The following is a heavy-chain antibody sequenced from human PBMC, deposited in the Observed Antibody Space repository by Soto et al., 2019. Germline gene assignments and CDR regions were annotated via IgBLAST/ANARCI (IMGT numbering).Heavy chain of an antibody. CDR1: GGSISSGHYY. Sequence: PSETLSLTCSVSGGSISSGHYYWSWIRQHPGKGLEWIGYIYYTGTTFYNPSLKSRVTISVDTSKNQFSLKLTSVTAADAAMYYCARDSLDCNSGICYHWFDPRGQGTRVTVSS. V-gene: IGHV4-31*03. CDR3: ARDSLDCNSGICYHWFDP. D-gene: IGHD2-15*01. CDR2: IYYTGTT. J-gene: IGHJ5*02.